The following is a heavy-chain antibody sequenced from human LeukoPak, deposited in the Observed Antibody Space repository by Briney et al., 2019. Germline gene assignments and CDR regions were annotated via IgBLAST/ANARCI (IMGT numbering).Heavy chain of an antibody. CDR2: IRYEGSKK. V-gene: IGHV3-30*02. D-gene: IGHD3-3*01. Sequence: QPGGSLRLSCAASGFTFSSYGMHWVREAPGKGLEWVAFIRYEGSKKYHADSVKGRFTIARDNSKNTLYLQINSLRAEDTAVYYCAKGVRFLEWLPFDPWGQGTLVTVSS. CDR1: GFTFSSYG. J-gene: IGHJ5*02. CDR3: AKGVRFLEWLPFDP.